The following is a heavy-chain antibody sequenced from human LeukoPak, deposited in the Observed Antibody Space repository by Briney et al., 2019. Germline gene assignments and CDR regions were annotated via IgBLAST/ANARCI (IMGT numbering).Heavy chain of an antibody. Sequence: GGSLRLSCAASGFTFSSYAMRWVRQAPGKGLEWVSAISGSGGSTYYADSVKGRFTISRDNSKNTLYLQMNSLRAEDTAVYYCAKDAVGSYCPTYYFDYWGQGTLVTVYS. CDR2: ISGSGGST. CDR3: AKDAVGSYCPTYYFDY. J-gene: IGHJ4*02. V-gene: IGHV3-23*01. D-gene: IGHD1-26*01. CDR1: GFTFSSYA.